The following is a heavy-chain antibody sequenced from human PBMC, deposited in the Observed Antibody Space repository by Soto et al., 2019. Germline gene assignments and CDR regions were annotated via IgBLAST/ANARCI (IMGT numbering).Heavy chain of an antibody. Sequence: SVKVSCKASGGTFSSYAISWVRQAPGQGLEWMGGIIPIFGTANYAQKFQGRVTITADESTSTAYMELSSLRSEDTAVYYCAGYCSGGSCYGSWGQGTLVPVSS. CDR2: IIPIFGTA. V-gene: IGHV1-69*13. D-gene: IGHD2-15*01. CDR3: AGYCSGGSCYGS. J-gene: IGHJ4*02. CDR1: GGTFSSYA.